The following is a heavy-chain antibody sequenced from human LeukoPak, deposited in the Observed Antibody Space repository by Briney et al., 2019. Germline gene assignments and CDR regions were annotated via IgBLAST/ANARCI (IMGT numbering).Heavy chain of an antibody. CDR1: GSIFTSYW. J-gene: IGHJ5*02. Sequence: PGASLQISCEGSGSIFTSYWIGWVRPLRGKGLEWMGIIYPGDSDTRYSPSFQGQVTISADNSISTAYLQWSSLKASDTAMYYCARRGPGSSTPFDPWGQGTLVTVSS. CDR3: ARRGPGSSTPFDP. D-gene: IGHD2-2*01. CDR2: IYPGDSDT. V-gene: IGHV5-51*01.